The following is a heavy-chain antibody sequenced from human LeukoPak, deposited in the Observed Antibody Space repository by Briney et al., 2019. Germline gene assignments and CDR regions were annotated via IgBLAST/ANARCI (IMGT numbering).Heavy chain of an antibody. Sequence: GGSLRLSCAASGFIFSNYAMTWVRQAPGKGLEWVSTISGSGASTHYAASVKGRFTISRDNSENTMYLQMNSLRAEATAVYFCAKATTYNSGGYFDFWGQGILVTVSS. CDR3: AKATTYNSGGYFDF. CDR2: ISGSGAST. D-gene: IGHD1-1*01. CDR1: GFIFSNYA. J-gene: IGHJ4*02. V-gene: IGHV3-23*01.